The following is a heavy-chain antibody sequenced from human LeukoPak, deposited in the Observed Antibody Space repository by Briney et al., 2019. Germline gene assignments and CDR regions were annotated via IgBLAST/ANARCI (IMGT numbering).Heavy chain of an antibody. D-gene: IGHD2-15*01. Sequence: GGSLRLSCAASGFTFSSYAMHWVRQAPGKGLEWVAVISYDGSNKYYADSVKGRFTISRDNSKNTLYLQMNSLRAEDTAVYYCARDFCSGGSCYAGFDPWGQGTLVTVSS. V-gene: IGHV3-30-3*01. CDR2: ISYDGSNK. J-gene: IGHJ5*02. CDR1: GFTFSSYA. CDR3: ARDFCSGGSCYAGFDP.